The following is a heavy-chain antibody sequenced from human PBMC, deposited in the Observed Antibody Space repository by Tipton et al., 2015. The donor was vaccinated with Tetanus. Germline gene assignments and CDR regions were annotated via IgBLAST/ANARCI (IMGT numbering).Heavy chain of an antibody. D-gene: IGHD6-19*01. CDR3: ARNTVAGTVTFDY. CDR1: GDSISSGPDF. CDR2: ILHTGST. J-gene: IGHJ4*02. Sequence: TLSLTCNVSGDSISSGPDFWGWIRQPPGKKPEWIGSILHTGSTSYNPSLKSRFTISVDASKNQFSLKLSSVTAADTAVYYCARNTVAGTVTFDYWGQGTLVTVSS. V-gene: IGHV4-39*01.